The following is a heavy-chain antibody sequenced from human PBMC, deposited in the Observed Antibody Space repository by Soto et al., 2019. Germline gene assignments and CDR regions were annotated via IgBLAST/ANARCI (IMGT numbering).Heavy chain of an antibody. CDR1: GDSISSDYY. J-gene: IGHJ4*02. Sequence: QVQLQESGPGLVEPSGTLSLTCTVSGDSISSDYYWSWVRQPPGKRLEWIGEIYHTGTTNYNPSLNSRVSISRDRSKNQFSLELNSVTAADTAVYYCAKDTHWGLGYWGQGTLVTVSS. CDR2: IYHTGTT. D-gene: IGHD7-27*01. V-gene: IGHV4-4*02. CDR3: AKDTHWGLGY.